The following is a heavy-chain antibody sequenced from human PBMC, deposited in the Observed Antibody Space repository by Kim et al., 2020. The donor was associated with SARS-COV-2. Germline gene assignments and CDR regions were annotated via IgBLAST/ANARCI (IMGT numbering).Heavy chain of an antibody. CDR3: ARHELWELLRSDAFDI. CDR1: GYTFTSYG. Sequence: ASVKVSCKASGYTFTSYGISWVRQAPGQGLEWMGWISAYNGNTNYAQKLQGRVTMTTDTSTSTAYMELRSLRSDDTAVYYCARHELWELLRSDAFDIWGQGTMVTVSS. V-gene: IGHV1-18*01. D-gene: IGHD1-26*01. CDR2: ISAYNGNT. J-gene: IGHJ3*02.